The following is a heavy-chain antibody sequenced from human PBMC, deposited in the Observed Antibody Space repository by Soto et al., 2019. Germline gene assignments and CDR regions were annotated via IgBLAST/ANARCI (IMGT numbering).Heavy chain of an antibody. CDR1: GFTFSAYA. CDR3: AKDHEKSEEPTIIGYYYNGMDV. CDR2: ISGNGVNT. J-gene: IGHJ6*02. V-gene: IGHV3-23*01. Sequence: PGGSLRLSCAASGFTFSAYAMSWVRQAPGKGLEWVSIISGNGVNTYYADSVKGRLTISRDNFKNTLYLQIHSLRAEDTAVYFCAKDHEKSEEPTIIGYYYNGMDVWDQGTTVTVSS. D-gene: IGHD3-22*01.